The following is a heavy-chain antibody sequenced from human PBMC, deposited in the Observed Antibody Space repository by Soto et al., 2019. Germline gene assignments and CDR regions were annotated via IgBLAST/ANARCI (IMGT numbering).Heavy chain of an antibody. CDR3: ARSHSGSYQPDDY. J-gene: IGHJ4*02. CDR2: IYYSGST. D-gene: IGHD1-26*01. Sequence: SETLSLTCTVSGGSISSSSYYWGWIRQPPGKGLEWIGSIYYSGSTYYNPSLKSRVTISVDTSKNQFSLKLSSVTAADTAVYYCARSHSGSYQPDDYWGQGTLVTVSS. V-gene: IGHV4-39*01. CDR1: GGSISSSSYY.